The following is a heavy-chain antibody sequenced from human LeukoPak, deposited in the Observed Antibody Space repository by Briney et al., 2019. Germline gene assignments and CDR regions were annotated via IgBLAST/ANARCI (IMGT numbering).Heavy chain of an antibody. CDR2: ISGSGGST. CDR1: GFTFNSYV. CDR3: ARSASITMIVVPMDV. J-gene: IGHJ6*02. V-gene: IGHV3-23*01. Sequence: QTGGSLRLSCAASGFTFNSYVMTWVRQAPGKGLEWVSAISGSGGSTYYADSVKGRFTISRDNSKNTLYLQMNSLRAEDTAVYYCARSASITMIVVPMDVWGQGTTVTVSS. D-gene: IGHD3-22*01.